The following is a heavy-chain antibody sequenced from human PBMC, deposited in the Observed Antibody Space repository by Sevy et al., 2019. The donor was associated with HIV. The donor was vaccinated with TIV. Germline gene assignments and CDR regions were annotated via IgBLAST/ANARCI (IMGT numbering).Heavy chain of an antibody. CDR2: IFYSGST. D-gene: IGHD6-13*01. J-gene: IGHJ4*02. Sequence: SETLSLTCTVSGGSVGNDDYYWSWIRQPPGKGLEWIGYIFYSGSTYYNPSLKSRGSISVDTSKNHFSLRLRSVTAADTAVYYCARGVASSGAYKFDYWCPGTLVTVSS. V-gene: IGHV4-30-4*01. CDR1: GGSVGNDDYY. CDR3: ARGVASSGAYKFDY.